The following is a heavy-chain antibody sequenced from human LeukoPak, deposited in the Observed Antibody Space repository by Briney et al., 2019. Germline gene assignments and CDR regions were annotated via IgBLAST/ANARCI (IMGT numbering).Heavy chain of an antibody. Sequence: SGPTLVKPTQTLTLTCTFSGFSLSTSGVGVGWIRQPPGKALEWLALIYWDDDKRYSPSLKSRLTITKDTSKNQVVLTMTNMDPVDTATYYCAHRPNHSGSYHVRWFDPWGQGTLVTVSS. CDR3: AHRPNHSGSYHVRWFDP. CDR2: IYWDDDK. D-gene: IGHD1-26*01. J-gene: IGHJ5*02. V-gene: IGHV2-5*02. CDR1: GFSLSTSGVG.